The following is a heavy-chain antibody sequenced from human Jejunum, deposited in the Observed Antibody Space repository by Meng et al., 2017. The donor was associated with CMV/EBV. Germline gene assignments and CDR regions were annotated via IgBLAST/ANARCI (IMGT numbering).Heavy chain of an antibody. CDR1: GYAFTNYG. CDR3: ARDYYYDRSYYFDY. D-gene: IGHD3-22*01. J-gene: IGHJ4*02. Sequence: QVQLVKSGSALKEPAGSVTVSCKASGYAFTNYGISWVRQAPGQGLEWMGWISAYNGNTNYAQKLQGRVTMTTDTSTSTAYMEVRSLRSDDTAVYYCARDYYYDRSYYFDYWGQGTLVTASS. V-gene: IGHV1-18*01. CDR2: ISAYNGNT.